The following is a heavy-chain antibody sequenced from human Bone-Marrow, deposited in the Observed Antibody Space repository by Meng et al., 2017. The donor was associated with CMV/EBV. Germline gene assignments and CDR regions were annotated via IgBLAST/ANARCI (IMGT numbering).Heavy chain of an antibody. Sequence: GSLRLSCAVYGGSFSGYYWSWIRQPPGKGLEWIGEINHSGSTNYNPSLKSRVTISVDTSKNQFSLKLSSVTAADTAVYYCARTDFWSGHQRGFYYYGMDVWGQGTTVTVSS. CDR1: GGSFSGYY. J-gene: IGHJ6*02. D-gene: IGHD3-3*01. CDR3: ARTDFWSGHQRGFYYYGMDV. V-gene: IGHV4-34*01. CDR2: INHSGST.